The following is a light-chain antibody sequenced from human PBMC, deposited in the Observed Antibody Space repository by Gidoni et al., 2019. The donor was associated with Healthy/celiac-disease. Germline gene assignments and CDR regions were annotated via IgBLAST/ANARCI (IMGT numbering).Light chain of an antibody. V-gene: IGKV3-15*01. CDR2: GES. Sequence: EIVMTQSPATLSVSPGERATLSFRASQSVSSNLAWYQQKPCQAPRLLIYGESTRATGIPARFSGSWSGTEFTLTISSLQSEDFEVYYCQQYNNWPYTFGQGTKLEIK. CDR1: QSVSSN. J-gene: IGKJ2*01. CDR3: QQYNNWPYT.